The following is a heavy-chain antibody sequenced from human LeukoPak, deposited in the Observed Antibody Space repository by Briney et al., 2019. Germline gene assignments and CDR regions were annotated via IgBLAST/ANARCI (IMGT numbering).Heavy chain of an antibody. CDR3: ARERVRGNYFDY. V-gene: IGHV4-4*07. Sequence: SETLSLTCSVSGGSFSSYFWSWVRQPAGKGLEWIGRIYPSGNTNYNPSLKSRVTLSVDTSKNQFSLKLSSVTAADTAVYYCARERVRGNYFDYWGQGTLVTVSS. CDR1: GGSFSSYF. CDR2: IYPSGNT. J-gene: IGHJ4*02. D-gene: IGHD1-26*01.